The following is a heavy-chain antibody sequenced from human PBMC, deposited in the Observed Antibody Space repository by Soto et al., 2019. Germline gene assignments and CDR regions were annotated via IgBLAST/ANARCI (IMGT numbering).Heavy chain of an antibody. D-gene: IGHD3-10*01. CDR1: GGSFSGYY. J-gene: IGHJ5*02. CDR3: ASYYGSGSYYNWFDP. CDR2: INHSGST. V-gene: IGHV4-34*01. Sequence: SETLSLTCAAYGGSFSGYYWSWIRQPPGKGLEWIGEINHSGSTDYNPSLKSRVTISVDTSKNQFSLKLSSVTAADTAVYYCASYYGSGSYYNWFDPWGHGSLVTVSS.